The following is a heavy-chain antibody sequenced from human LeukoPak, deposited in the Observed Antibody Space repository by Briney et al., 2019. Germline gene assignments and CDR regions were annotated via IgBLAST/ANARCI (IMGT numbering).Heavy chain of an antibody. V-gene: IGHV4-31*03. CDR2: IYYSGST. D-gene: IGHD6-25*01. CDR1: GGSISSGGYY. Sequence: SETLSLTCTVSGGSISSGGYYWCWIRQHPGKGLEWIGYIYYSGSTYYNPSLKSRVTISVDTSKNQFSLKLSSVTAADTAVYYCARQRPSLGPFDYWGQGTLVTVSS. CDR3: ARQRPSLGPFDY. J-gene: IGHJ4*02.